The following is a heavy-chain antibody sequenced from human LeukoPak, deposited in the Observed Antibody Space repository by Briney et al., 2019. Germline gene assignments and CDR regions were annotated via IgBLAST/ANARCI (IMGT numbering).Heavy chain of an antibody. D-gene: IGHD5-12*01. Sequence: GGSLRLSCAASGFTFSNYWMSWVRQSPGKGLEWVAHINQDGREEHYMDSVTARFTISRDNAKNSLSLQMDSLRAEDTAVYYCARDGGVSGYDLLDYWGQGTLVTVSS. J-gene: IGHJ4*02. CDR2: INQDGREE. CDR1: GFTFSNYW. V-gene: IGHV3-7*01. CDR3: ARDGGVSGYDLLDY.